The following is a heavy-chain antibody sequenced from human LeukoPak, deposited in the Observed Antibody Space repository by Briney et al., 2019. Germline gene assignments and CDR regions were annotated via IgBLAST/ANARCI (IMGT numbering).Heavy chain of an antibody. Sequence: GGSLRLSCAASGITFINYSMTWVRQAPGKGLEWVSAITGSGTFTDYADSVKGRFTISRDNAKNSLYLQMNSLRAEDTAVYYCGRVKEASAFDIWGQGTMVTVSS. CDR3: GRVKEASAFDI. CDR2: ITGSGTFT. V-gene: IGHV3-23*01. D-gene: IGHD5-12*01. J-gene: IGHJ3*02. CDR1: GITFINYS.